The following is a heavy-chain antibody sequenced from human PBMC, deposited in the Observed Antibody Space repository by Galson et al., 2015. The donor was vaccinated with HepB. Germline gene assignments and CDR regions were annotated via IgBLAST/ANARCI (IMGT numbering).Heavy chain of an antibody. J-gene: IGHJ5*02. CDR2: ISYDGSNK. V-gene: IGHV3-30-3*01. D-gene: IGHD6-13*01. CDR1: GFTFSSYA. Sequence: SLRLSCAASGFTFSSYAMHWVRQAPGQGLEWVAVISYDGSNKYYADSVKGRFTISRDNSKNTLYLQMNSLRAEDTAVYYCARARIAGRNWFDPWGQGTLVTVSS. CDR3: ARARIAGRNWFDP.